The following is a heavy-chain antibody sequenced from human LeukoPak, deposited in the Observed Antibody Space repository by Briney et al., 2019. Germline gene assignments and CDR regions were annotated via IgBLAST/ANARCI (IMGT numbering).Heavy chain of an antibody. Sequence: GGSLRLSCAASGFTVSNKYMTWVRQAPGKGLEWVSLIYSDGRTYYADSVKGRCTISRDNSKNTLYLQMNSLRFEDTAVYYCSRGLFLSGYLDAFDIWGQGTVVTVSS. CDR1: GFTVSNKY. CDR2: IYSDGRT. D-gene: IGHD3-22*01. J-gene: IGHJ3*02. CDR3: SRGLFLSGYLDAFDI. V-gene: IGHV3-53*01.